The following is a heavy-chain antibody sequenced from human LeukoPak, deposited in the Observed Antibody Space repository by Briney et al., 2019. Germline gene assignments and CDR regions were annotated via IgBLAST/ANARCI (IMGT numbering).Heavy chain of an antibody. CDR2: ISYDGSNK. Sequence: PGGSLRLSCAASGFTFSSYAMHRVRQAPGKGLEWVAVISYDGSNKYYADSVKGRFTISRDNSKNTLYLQMNSLRAEDTAVYYCARAPSYYYDSSGTNWGQGTLVTVSS. CDR3: ARAPSYYYDSSGTN. J-gene: IGHJ4*02. CDR1: GFTFSSYA. D-gene: IGHD3-22*01. V-gene: IGHV3-30*04.